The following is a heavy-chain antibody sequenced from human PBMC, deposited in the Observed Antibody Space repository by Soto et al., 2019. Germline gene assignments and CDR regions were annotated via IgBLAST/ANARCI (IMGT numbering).Heavy chain of an antibody. J-gene: IGHJ5*02. D-gene: IGHD4-17*01. V-gene: IGHV3-23*01. CDR3: AKDLRVNWFDP. CDR1: GFTFSDNA. Sequence: GGSLRLSCGASGFTFSDNAMTWVRQAPGKGLEWVSSISDDGDSTYYADSVKGRFAVSRDNSKNTLYLQMNSLRAEDTAVYYCAKDLRVNWFDPWGQGALVTVSS. CDR2: ISDDGDST.